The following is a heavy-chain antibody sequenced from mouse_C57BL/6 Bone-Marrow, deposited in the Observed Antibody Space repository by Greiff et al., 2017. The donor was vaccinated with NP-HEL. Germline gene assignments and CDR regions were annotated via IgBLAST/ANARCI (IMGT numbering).Heavy chain of an antibody. J-gene: IGHJ1*03. V-gene: IGHV1-53*01. CDR3: ARDYYGSSYWYFDV. CDR2: INPSNGGT. D-gene: IGHD1-1*01. Sequence: QVQLQQPGTELVKPGASVKLSCKASGYTFTSYWMHWVKQRPGQGLEWIGNINPSNGGTNYNEKFKSKATLTVDKSSSTAYMPLSSLTSEDSAVYYCARDYYGSSYWYFDVWGTGTTVTVSS. CDR1: GYTFTSYW.